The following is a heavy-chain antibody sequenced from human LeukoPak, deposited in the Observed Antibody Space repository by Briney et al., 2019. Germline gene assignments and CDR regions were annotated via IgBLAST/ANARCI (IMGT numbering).Heavy chain of an antibody. CDR2: INHSGST. Sequence: SETLSLTCAVYGGSFSGYYWSWIRQPPGKGLEWIGEINHSGSTNYNPSLKSRVTISVDTSKNQFSLKLSSVTAADTAVYYCARGYCSSTICYVFWFDPWGQGTLVTVSS. J-gene: IGHJ5*02. CDR3: ARGYCSSTICYVFWFDP. CDR1: GGSFSGYY. V-gene: IGHV4-34*01. D-gene: IGHD2-2*01.